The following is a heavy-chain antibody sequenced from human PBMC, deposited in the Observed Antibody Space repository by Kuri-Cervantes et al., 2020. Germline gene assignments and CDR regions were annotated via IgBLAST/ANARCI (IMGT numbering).Heavy chain of an antibody. D-gene: IGHD3-22*01. CDR2: ISWNSGSI. V-gene: IGHV3-9*01. CDR3: ARSYYYESSGYYYV. J-gene: IGHJ4*02. Sequence: SLKISCAASGFTFDDYAMHWVRQAPGKGLEWVAGISWNSGSIGYADSVKGRFTISRDNAKNSLYLQMNSLRADDTASYYCARSYYYESSGYYYVWGQGTQVTVSS. CDR1: GFTFDDYA.